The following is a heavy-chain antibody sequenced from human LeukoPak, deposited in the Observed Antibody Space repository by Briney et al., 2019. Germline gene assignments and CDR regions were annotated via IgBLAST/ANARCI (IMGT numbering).Heavy chain of an antibody. V-gene: IGHV1-69*02. CDR2: IIPILGIA. CDR1: GGTFSSYT. Sequence: SVKVSXKASGGTFSSYTISWVRQAPGQGLEWMGRIIPILGIANYAQKFHGRVTITADKSTSTAYMELSSLRSEDTAVYYCARAVGATPIDYWGQGTLVTVSS. CDR3: ARAVGATPIDY. J-gene: IGHJ4*02. D-gene: IGHD1-26*01.